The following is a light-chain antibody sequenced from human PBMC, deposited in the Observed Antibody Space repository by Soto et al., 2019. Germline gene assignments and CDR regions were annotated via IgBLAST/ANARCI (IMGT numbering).Light chain of an antibody. CDR2: DVS. CDR1: SSDVGGSNY. CDR3: SSYTSGSTCV. V-gene: IGLV2-14*03. Sequence: QSVLTQPASVSGSPGQSITISCTGTSSDVGGSNYVSWYQQHPGKAPKLMIYDVSNRPSGVSNRFSGSKSGNTASLTISGLQAEDEADYYCSSYTSGSTCVFGTGTKVTVL. J-gene: IGLJ1*01.